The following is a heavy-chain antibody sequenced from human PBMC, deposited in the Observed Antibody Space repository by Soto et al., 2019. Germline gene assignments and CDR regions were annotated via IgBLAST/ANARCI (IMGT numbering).Heavy chain of an antibody. V-gene: IGHV3-66*01. J-gene: IGHJ4*02. CDR1: GFTVINNF. Sequence: GGSLRLSCVASGFTVINNFFSWVRQAPGKGLEWVSIIYRGGATYYADSVKDRFTISRDNSNNILYLQMDSLTVEDTAVYYCARAPTVTTNFDSWGQGTLVTVSS. D-gene: IGHD4-4*01. CDR3: ARAPTVTTNFDS. CDR2: IYRGGAT.